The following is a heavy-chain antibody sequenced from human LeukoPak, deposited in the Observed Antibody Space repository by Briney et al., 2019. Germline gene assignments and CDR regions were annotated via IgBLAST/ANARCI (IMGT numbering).Heavy chain of an antibody. CDR3: ARGTGGYQYDY. V-gene: IGHV5-51*01. Sequence: GASLKISCQASGYTFTNHCVALVRQVPGKGLEGLGIVNPYDADTRYGPSFEGQVTISADKSINTAFLQWRSLKAADTAICFCARGTGGYQYDYWGQGIRVIVSS. CDR1: GYTFTNHC. J-gene: IGHJ4*02. CDR2: VNPYDADT. D-gene: IGHD2-2*01.